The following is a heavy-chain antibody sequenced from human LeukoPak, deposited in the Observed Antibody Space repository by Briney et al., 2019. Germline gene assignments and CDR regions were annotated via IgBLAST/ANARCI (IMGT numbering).Heavy chain of an antibody. CDR3: ARASYYAHMDV. V-gene: IGHV3-30*04. J-gene: IGHJ6*03. D-gene: IGHD2-2*01. CDR2: ISYDGSNK. Sequence: GGSLRLSCAASGFTFSSYAMHWVRQAPGKGLEWVAVISYDGSNKYYADSVKGRFTISRDNSKNTLYLQMNSLRAEDTAVYYCARASYYAHMDVWGKGTTVTVSS. CDR1: GFTFSSYA.